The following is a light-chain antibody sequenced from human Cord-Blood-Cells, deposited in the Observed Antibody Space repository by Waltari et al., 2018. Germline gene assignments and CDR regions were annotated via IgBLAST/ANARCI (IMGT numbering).Light chain of an antibody. J-gene: IGLJ3*02. V-gene: IGLV2-14*01. Sequence: QSALTQPASVSGSPGQSITISCTGTSSDVGGYNYVSWYQQHPGKAPKLMIYEVSKRPSVVSNRFSGTKSGTTASLTSSGLQAEDEADYYCSSYTSSSTLVFGGGTKLTVL. CDR3: SSYTSSSTLV. CDR2: EVS. CDR1: SSDVGGYNY.